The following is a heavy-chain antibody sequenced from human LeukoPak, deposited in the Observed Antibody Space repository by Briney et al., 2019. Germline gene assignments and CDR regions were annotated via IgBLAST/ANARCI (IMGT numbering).Heavy chain of an antibody. CDR3: ATYSGGHIDY. Sequence: SETLSLTCTVSGGSISSYYWSWIRQPPGKGLEWIGYIYYSGSTNYNPSLKSRVTMPVDTSKNQFSLKLSSVTAADTAVYYCATYSGGHIDYWGRGSLVTVSS. J-gene: IGHJ4*02. CDR2: IYYSGST. V-gene: IGHV4-59*01. CDR1: GGSISSYY. D-gene: IGHD5-12*01.